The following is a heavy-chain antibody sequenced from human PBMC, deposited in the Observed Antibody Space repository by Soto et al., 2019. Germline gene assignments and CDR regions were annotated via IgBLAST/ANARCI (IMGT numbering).Heavy chain of an antibody. V-gene: IGHV3-33*01. CDR1: GFTFSSYG. CDR2: IWYDGSNK. D-gene: IGHD2-8*01. J-gene: IGHJ6*02. CDR3: ARSPGYCTNGVCAILHGMDV. Sequence: GGSLILSCAASGFTFSSYGMHWVRQAPGKGLEWVAVIWYDGSNKYYADSVKGRFTISRDNSKNTLYLQMNSLRAEDTAVYYCARSPGYCTNGVCAILHGMDVWGQGTTVTVSS.